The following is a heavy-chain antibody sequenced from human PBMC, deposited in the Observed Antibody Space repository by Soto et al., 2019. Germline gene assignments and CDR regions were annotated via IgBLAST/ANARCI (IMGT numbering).Heavy chain of an antibody. CDR3: VRGNSGYGNFDY. V-gene: IGHV3-74*01. CDR1: GLTFSSYW. Sequence: GGSLRLSCAASGLTFSSYWMHWVRQAPGKGLVWVSRMYTDASSATYADSVKGRFTISRDNAKNTLFLQIDSLRTEDTAVYYCVRGNSGYGNFDYWGEGTLVTVSS. D-gene: IGHD5-12*01. CDR2: MYTDASSA. J-gene: IGHJ4*02.